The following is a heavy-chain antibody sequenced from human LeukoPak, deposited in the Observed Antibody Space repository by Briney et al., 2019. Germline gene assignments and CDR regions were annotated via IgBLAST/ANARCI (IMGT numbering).Heavy chain of an antibody. V-gene: IGHV4-4*07. CDR2: IYSRGST. Sequence: PSETLSLTCTVSGGSISSYYWSWIRQPAGKGLEWIGRIYSRGSTNYSPSPKSRVTMSLDTSKNQFSLKLSSLTAADTALYYCARGRFCSADICSGGDAFDIWGQGTMVSVSS. CDR1: GGSISSYY. D-gene: IGHD3-3*01. CDR3: ARGRFCSADICSGGDAFDI. J-gene: IGHJ3*02.